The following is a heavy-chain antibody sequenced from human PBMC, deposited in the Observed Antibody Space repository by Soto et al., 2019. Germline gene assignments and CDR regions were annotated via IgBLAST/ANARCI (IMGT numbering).Heavy chain of an antibody. CDR1: GPTFTSYC. J-gene: IGHJ4*02. D-gene: IGHD6-13*01. Sequence: SEDAFCKASGPTFTSYCIGWARQAPGQGLGWMGIIIPSDGSTSYAQKFQGRVTMNRDTSTNTVYMELSSLRSEDAAVYHCARTTASIGYVNYFGHRGQGTLGTGSP. CDR2: IIPSDGST. CDR3: ARTTASIGYVNYFGH. V-gene: IGHV1-46*01.